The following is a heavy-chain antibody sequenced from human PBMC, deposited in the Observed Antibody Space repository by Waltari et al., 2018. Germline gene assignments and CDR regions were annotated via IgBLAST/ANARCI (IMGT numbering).Heavy chain of an antibody. CDR3: AKGLGDRYFDL. J-gene: IGHJ2*01. CDR2: KSGGSGCT. V-gene: IGHV3-23*01. CDR1: GFSVSSYA. Sequence: EMQLLESGGGLARPRGSLRLSCASSGFSVSSYAMSWVRQAPGKGLEWVSTKSGGSGCTSYAASVRGRFTIARDNSKNTLYLQMNSLRDEDAALYYCAKGLGDRYFDLWGRGTLVTVSS. D-gene: IGHD3-10*01.